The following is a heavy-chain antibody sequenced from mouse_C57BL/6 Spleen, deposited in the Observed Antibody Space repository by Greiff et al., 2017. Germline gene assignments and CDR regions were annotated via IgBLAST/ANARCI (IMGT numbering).Heavy chain of an antibody. CDR3: ARRGGSFDY. Sequence: QVQLQQPGAELVKPGASVKLSCKASGYTFTSYWMQWVKPRPGQGLEWIGEIDPSDSYTNYNQKFKGKATLTVDTSSSTAYMQLSSLTSEDSAVYYCARRGGSFDYWGQGTTLTVSS. J-gene: IGHJ2*01. V-gene: IGHV1-50*01. CDR1: GYTFTSYW. CDR2: IDPSDSYT.